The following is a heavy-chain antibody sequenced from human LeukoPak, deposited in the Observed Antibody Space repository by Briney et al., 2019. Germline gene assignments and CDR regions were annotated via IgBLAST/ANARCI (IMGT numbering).Heavy chain of an antibody. V-gene: IGHV3-48*01. J-gene: IGHJ3*01. CDR3: ARSENDAFDF. CDR1: GFTFSSYG. CDR2: ITSSSASI. Sequence: GRSLRLSCAASGFTFSSYGMHWVRQAPGKGLQWVSYITSSSASIYYADSVKGRFTISRDNAKNSLYLQMNSLRAEDTAVYYCARSENDAFDFWGQGTMVTVSS. D-gene: IGHD1-1*01.